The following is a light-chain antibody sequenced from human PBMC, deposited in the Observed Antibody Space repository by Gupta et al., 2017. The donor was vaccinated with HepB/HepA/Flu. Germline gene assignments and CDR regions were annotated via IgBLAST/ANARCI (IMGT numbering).Light chain of an antibody. CDR1: SSDVGRYNY. CDR3: NSFTSSNTQV. CDR2: DVS. J-gene: IGLJ1*01. Sequence: QSALTQPASVSGSPGQSITISCTGTSSDVGRYNYVSWYQQHPGKAPKLMFDDVSNRPAGVANRFSGSKSGNTAFLTISGREAEDEADYYCNSFTSSNTQVFGTGTKVTVL. V-gene: IGLV2-14*03.